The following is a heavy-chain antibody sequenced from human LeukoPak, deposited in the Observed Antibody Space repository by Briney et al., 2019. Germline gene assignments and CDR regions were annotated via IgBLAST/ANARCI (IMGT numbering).Heavy chain of an antibody. V-gene: IGHV1-69*05. Sequence: SVKVSCKASGGTFSSYAIRWVRQAPGQGLEWMGGIIPIFGTANYAQKFQGRVTITTDESTSTAYMELSSLRSEDTAVYYCARSRPHDSSGYYDAFDIWGQGTMVTVSS. CDR3: ARSRPHDSSGYYDAFDI. CDR1: GGTFSSYA. CDR2: IIPIFGTA. D-gene: IGHD3-22*01. J-gene: IGHJ3*02.